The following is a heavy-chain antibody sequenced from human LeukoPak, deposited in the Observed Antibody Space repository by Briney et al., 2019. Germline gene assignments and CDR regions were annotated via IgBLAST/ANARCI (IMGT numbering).Heavy chain of an antibody. CDR3: ARPRQGGYCSSTSCWLDFDY. CDR2: IYPGDSDT. V-gene: IGHV5-51*01. D-gene: IGHD2-2*01. J-gene: IGHJ4*02. CDR1: GYSFTSYW. Sequence: GESLKISCKGSGYSFTSYWIGWVRQMPGKGLEWMGIIYPGDSDTRYSPSFQGQVTISADKSISTAYLRWSSLKASDTAMYYCARPRQGGYCSSTSCWLDFDYWGQGTLVTVSS.